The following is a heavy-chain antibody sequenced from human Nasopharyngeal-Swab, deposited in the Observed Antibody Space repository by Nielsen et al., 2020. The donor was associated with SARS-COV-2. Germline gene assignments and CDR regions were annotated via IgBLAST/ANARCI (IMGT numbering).Heavy chain of an antibody. Sequence: GGSLRLSCVASGSTSSSYAMSWVRQAPGKGPEWVSAISGSGGSTYYADSVKGRFTISRDNSKNTLYLQMNSLRAEDTAVYYCAKCMSIAVAFDYWGQGTLVTVSP. CDR1: GSTSSSYA. V-gene: IGHV3-23*01. CDR2: ISGSGGST. D-gene: IGHD6-19*01. CDR3: AKCMSIAVAFDY. J-gene: IGHJ4*02.